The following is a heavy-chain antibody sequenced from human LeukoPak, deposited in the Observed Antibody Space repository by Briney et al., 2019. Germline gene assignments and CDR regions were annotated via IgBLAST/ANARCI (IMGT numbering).Heavy chain of an antibody. CDR3: ARDKVEMATHFDY. V-gene: IGHV4-4*07. CDR2: VYTRGST. CDR1: GGSIRSDY. D-gene: IGHD5-24*01. J-gene: IGHJ4*02. Sequence: PSETLSLTCTVPGGSIRSDYWSRIRQPAGRGQEWIGRVYTRGSTNTNPSPKSRVTISVATSKTQFPLKLSSVTAADTAVYYCARDKVEMATHFDYWGQGTLVTVSS.